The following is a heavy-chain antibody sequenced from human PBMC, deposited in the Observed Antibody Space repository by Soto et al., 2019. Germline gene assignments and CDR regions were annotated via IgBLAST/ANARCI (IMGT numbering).Heavy chain of an antibody. CDR3: TRGSTVVTLDYFDS. D-gene: IGHD2-21*02. CDR2: IDPSGGST. CDR1: GYTVTRHY. J-gene: IGHJ4*02. V-gene: IGHV1-46*03. Sequence: QVQLVQSGAEVKKPGASVKVSCKASGYTVTRHYMHWVRQAPGQGLEWMGIIDPSGGSTTYAQKFQDRVTMTRDMSTRTVYMELSSLRSDDTPIYYCTRGSTVVTLDYFDSWGQGTLVTVSS.